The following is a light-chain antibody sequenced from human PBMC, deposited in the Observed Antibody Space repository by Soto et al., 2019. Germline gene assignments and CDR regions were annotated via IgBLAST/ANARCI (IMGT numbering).Light chain of an antibody. Sequence: DIVMTQSPDSLAVSLGERATINCKSSQSVLYSSNNKNYLAWYQQKPGQPPKALIYWASTRESGVPDRFSGSGSGTEFTLTISSLQPEDFATYYCQQHGQWPITFGQGTRWRL. CDR2: WAS. J-gene: IGKJ5*01. CDR1: QSVLYSSNNKNY. V-gene: IGKV4-1*01. CDR3: QQHGQWPIT.